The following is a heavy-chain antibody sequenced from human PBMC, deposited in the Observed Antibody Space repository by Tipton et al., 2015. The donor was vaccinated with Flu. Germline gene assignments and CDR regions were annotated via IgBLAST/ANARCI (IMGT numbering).Heavy chain of an antibody. CDR2: IYYSGIT. D-gene: IGHD6-19*01. J-gene: IGHJ4*02. Sequence: TLSLTCSVSGYSISSGYYWCWIRQAPEKGLEWIGSIYYSGITYYSSSLKSRVTISPDTSKNQISLRLSSVTAADTAVYYCARVRTSGYYFDFWGQGALVTVSS. CDR3: ARVRTSGYYFDF. V-gene: IGHV4-38-2*02. CDR1: GYSISSGYY.